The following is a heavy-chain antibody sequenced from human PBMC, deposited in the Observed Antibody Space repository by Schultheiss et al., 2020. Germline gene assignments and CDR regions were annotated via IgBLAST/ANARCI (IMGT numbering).Heavy chain of an antibody. D-gene: IGHD2-21*02. J-gene: IGHJ3*02. CDR2: INPSGGST. V-gene: IGHV1-46*01. Sequence: ASVKVSCKASGYTFTSYYMHWVRQAPGQGLEWMGIINPSGGSTSYAQKFQGRVTMTRDTSTSTVYMELSSLRSEDTAVYYCARDGKLVRYCGGDCYSIDAFDIWGQGTMVTVSS. CDR1: GYTFTSYY. CDR3: ARDGKLVRYCGGDCYSIDAFDI.